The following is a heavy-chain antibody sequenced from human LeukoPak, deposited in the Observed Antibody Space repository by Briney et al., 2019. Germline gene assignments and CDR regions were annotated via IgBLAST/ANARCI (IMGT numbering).Heavy chain of an antibody. Sequence: ASVKVSCKASGYTFTSYGISWVRQAPGQGLEWMGWVSTYNGNTKYAQNLQGRVTTTTDTSTSTAYMELRSLRSDDTAMYYCARQSTGSYYSPIDYWGQRTLVTVSS. D-gene: IGHD1-26*01. V-gene: IGHV1-18*01. CDR1: GYTFTSYG. CDR3: ARQSTGSYYSPIDY. CDR2: VSTYNGNT. J-gene: IGHJ4*02.